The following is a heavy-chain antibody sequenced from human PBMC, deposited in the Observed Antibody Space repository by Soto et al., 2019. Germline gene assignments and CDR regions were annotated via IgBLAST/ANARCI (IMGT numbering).Heavy chain of an antibody. Sequence: EVQLLDSGGDLVQPGGSLRLSCAASGFSFSSHVMRWVRQAPGKGLEWVSSISGSGGGTYYADSVKGRFIISRDNSKNTLDLQMNSLSGEGTAVYYCAKGWCDSWGQGTLVTVSS. CDR1: GFSFSSHV. CDR2: ISGSGGGT. J-gene: IGHJ5*01. CDR3: AKGWCDS. V-gene: IGHV3-23*01.